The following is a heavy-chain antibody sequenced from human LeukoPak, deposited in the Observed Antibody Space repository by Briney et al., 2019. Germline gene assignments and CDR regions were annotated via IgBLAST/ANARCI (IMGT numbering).Heavy chain of an antibody. J-gene: IGHJ4*02. V-gene: IGHV3-7*03. CDR2: IKQDGSEK. Sequence: GGSLRLSCADSGLSFSTYWMTWVRQAPGKGLEWVANIKQDGSEKFYVDSVKGRFTISRDNAKNSLYLQMNSLRAEDTAAYYCAREYCSGGSCYKGGIDYWGQGTLVTVSS. D-gene: IGHD2-15*01. CDR1: GLSFSTYW. CDR3: AREYCSGGSCYKGGIDY.